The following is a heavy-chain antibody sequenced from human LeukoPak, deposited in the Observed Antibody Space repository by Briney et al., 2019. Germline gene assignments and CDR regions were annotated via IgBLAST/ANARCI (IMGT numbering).Heavy chain of an antibody. CDR2: INPNSGGT. CDR3: ASSLDYGDYGLPDY. J-gene: IGHJ4*02. D-gene: IGHD4-17*01. Sequence: ASVKVSCKASGYTFTGYYMHWVRQAPGQGLEWMGWINPNSGGTNYAQKFQGRVTMTRDTSISTAYMELSRLRSDDTAVCYCASSLDYGDYGLPDYWGQGTLVTVSS. V-gene: IGHV1-2*02. CDR1: GYTFTGYY.